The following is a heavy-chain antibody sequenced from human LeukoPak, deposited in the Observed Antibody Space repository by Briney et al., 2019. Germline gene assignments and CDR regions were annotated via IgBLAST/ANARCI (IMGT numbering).Heavy chain of an antibody. CDR2: IIPIFGTA. V-gene: IGHV1-69*13. J-gene: IGHJ5*02. Sequence: ASVKVSCKASGGTFSSYAISWVRQAPGQGLEWMGGIIPIFGTANYAQKFQGRVTITADESTSTAYMELSSLRSEDTAVYYCARKAASADFWSGYLSPWGQGTPVTVSS. D-gene: IGHD3-3*01. CDR3: ARKAASADFWSGYLSP. CDR1: GGTFSSYA.